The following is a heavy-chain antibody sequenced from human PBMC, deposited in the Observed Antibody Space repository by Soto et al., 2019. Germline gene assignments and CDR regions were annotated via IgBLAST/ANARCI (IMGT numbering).Heavy chain of an antibody. D-gene: IGHD3-3*01. V-gene: IGHV1-18*04. CDR2: ISTYNGDT. J-gene: IGHJ5*02. CDR3: ARASVPANSFCINTWLDP. CDR1: GYTFTDYG. Sequence: QVQLVQSGAEVKEPGASVKVSCKASGYTFTDYGINWVRQAPGQGLEWMGWISTYNGDTNYTQRFQGKLTMTTDTSTRTAYLEMEGLGSDDTAVYFCARASVPANSFCINTWLDPWGQGTLVTVSS.